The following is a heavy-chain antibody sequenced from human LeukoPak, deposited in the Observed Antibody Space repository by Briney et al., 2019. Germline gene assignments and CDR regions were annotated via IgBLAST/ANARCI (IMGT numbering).Heavy chain of an antibody. CDR1: GGSISSSSYY. CDR3: ASFDYYGSGRAGYYFDY. D-gene: IGHD3-10*01. V-gene: IGHV4-39*01. CDR2: IYYSGST. J-gene: IGHJ4*02. Sequence: SETLSLTCTVSGGSISSSSYYWGWIRRPPGKGLEWIGSIYYSGSTYYNPSLKSRVTISVDTSKNQFSLKLSSVTAADTAVYYCASFDYYGSGRAGYYFDYWGQGTLVTVSS.